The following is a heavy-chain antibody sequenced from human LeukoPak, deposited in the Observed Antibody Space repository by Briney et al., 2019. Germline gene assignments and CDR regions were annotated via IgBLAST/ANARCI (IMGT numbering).Heavy chain of an antibody. CDR3: ARGGGYASPIGY. Sequence: SETLSLTCTVSGGSISSYFWSWIRQPAGKGLEWIGRIYTSGSTNYSPALKSRVTMSVDTSTNQFSLKLSSVTAADTAVYYCARGGGYASPIGYWGQGALVTVSS. D-gene: IGHD5-12*01. J-gene: IGHJ4*02. V-gene: IGHV4-4*07. CDR1: GGSISSYF. CDR2: IYTSGST.